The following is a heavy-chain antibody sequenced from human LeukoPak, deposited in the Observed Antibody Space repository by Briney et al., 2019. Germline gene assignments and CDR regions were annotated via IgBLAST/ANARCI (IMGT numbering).Heavy chain of an antibody. CDR3: ARPDPGEYYYDSSGYSAFDI. Sequence: GESLKISCKGSGYSFTSYWIGWVRQMPGKGLVWMGIIYSGDSDTRYSPSFQGQVTISTDKSISTAYLPWSSLKASDIAMYYCARPDPGEYYYDSSGYSAFDIWGQGTMVTVSS. J-gene: IGHJ3*02. V-gene: IGHV5-51*01. CDR1: GYSFTSYW. D-gene: IGHD3-22*01. CDR2: IYSGDSDT.